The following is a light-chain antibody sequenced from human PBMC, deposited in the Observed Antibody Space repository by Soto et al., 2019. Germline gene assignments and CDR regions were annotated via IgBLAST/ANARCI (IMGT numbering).Light chain of an antibody. CDR3: LLYAGTAYV. CDR1: SSDVGGYDY. Sequence: QSALTQPPSASGSPGQSVTISCTGTSSDVGGYDYVSWYQQYPGKTPKLMIFEVTKRPSGVPDRFSGSKSGNTASLTVSGLQAEDESDDYFLLYAGTAYVFGAGTKLTVL. V-gene: IGLV2-8*01. CDR2: EVT. J-gene: IGLJ1*01.